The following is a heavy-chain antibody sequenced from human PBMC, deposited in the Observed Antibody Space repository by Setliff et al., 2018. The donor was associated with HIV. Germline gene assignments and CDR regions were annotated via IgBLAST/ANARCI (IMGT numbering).Heavy chain of an antibody. CDR2: IYHSGIT. D-gene: IGHD2-21*02. CDR1: GYSISIGYY. CDR3: GTVTAGHWYFVL. Sequence: PSETLSLTCAVSGYSISIGYYWGWIRQAPGKGLEWIGNIYHSGITYYNPSLKSRVTISVDTSKNQFSLRLSSVTAADTAVYYCGTVTAGHWYFVLWGRGTLVTVSS. V-gene: IGHV4-38-2*01. J-gene: IGHJ2*01.